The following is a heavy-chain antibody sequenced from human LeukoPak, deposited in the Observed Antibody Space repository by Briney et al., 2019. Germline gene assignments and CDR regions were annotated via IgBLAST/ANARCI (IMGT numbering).Heavy chain of an antibody. J-gene: IGHJ4*02. Sequence: ASVTVSFKSSVYTFTNLGISWVRQAPGQGLEWMGRISTYNGNTNSAQKFQGRVTMTTDTSTGTAYMELRSLRSDDTAVYYCARVRGGDSIAYRYWGQGTLVTVSS. V-gene: IGHV1-18*01. CDR1: VYTFTNLG. CDR2: ISTYNGNT. D-gene: IGHD3-22*01. CDR3: ARVRGGDSIAYRY.